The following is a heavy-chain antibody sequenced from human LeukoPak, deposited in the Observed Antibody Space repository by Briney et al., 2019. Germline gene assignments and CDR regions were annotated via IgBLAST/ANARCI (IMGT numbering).Heavy chain of an antibody. CDR1: GLSISRYW. CDR3: ACLDTRSARPGEPSTY. V-gene: IGHV3-7*01. J-gene: IGHJ4*02. CDR2: TPEDEHGT. D-gene: IGHD6-6*01. Sequence: LSGRSLRLSCAASGLSISRYWMSWVRQAPGKGLEWVASTPEDEHGTFYVDSVQGRFTVSRDNAKNSLHLQMSSLRVEDTAVYFCACLDTRSARPGEPSTYWGQGTLVTVSS.